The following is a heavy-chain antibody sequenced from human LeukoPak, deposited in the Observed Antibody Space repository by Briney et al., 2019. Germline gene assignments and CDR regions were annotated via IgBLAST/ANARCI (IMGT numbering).Heavy chain of an antibody. CDR3: ARDAPELRNAFDI. CDR2: IHYSGST. Sequence: SETLSLTCTVSGGSISNYYWSWIQQPPGKGLEWIGNIHYSGSTNYNPSLKSRVTISVDTSKNQFSLKLSSVTAADTAVYYCARDAPELRNAFDIWGQGTMVTVSS. D-gene: IGHD1-7*01. J-gene: IGHJ3*02. CDR1: GGSISNYY. V-gene: IGHV4-59*01.